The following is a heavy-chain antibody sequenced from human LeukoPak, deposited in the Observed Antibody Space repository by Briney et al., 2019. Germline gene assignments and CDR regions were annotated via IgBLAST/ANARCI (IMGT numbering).Heavy chain of an antibody. CDR1: GGSISSGGYY. V-gene: IGHV4-61*08. D-gene: IGHD3-3*01. CDR3: ARTITIFGVVKPDAFDI. Sequence: SSQTLSLTCTVSGGSISSGGYYWSWIRQHPGKGLEWIGYIYYSGSTNYNPSLKSRVTISVDTSKNQFSLKLSSVTAADTAVYYCARTITIFGVVKPDAFDIWGQGTMVTVSS. CDR2: IYYSGST. J-gene: IGHJ3*02.